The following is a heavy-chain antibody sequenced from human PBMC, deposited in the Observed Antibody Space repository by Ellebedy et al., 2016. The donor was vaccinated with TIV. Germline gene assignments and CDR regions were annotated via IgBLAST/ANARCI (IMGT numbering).Heavy chain of an antibody. CDR1: GFSSSNAW. J-gene: IGHJ4*02. CDR2: IREKSHGGTT. Sequence: PGGSLRLSCEAAGFSSSNAWASWVRQAPGKGLEWVGHIREKSHGGTTEYAAAVKGSFTISRDDSKNTVYLRMTSLRTEDTAVNYCAKERQPRHPRWMGPTYFDYWGQGTLVAVSS. CDR3: AKERQPRHPRWMGPTYFDY. V-gene: IGHV3-15*01. D-gene: IGHD4-23*01.